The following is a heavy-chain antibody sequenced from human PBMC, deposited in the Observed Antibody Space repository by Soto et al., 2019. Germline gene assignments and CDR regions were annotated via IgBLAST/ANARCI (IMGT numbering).Heavy chain of an antibody. CDR1: GFIFSNYE. V-gene: IGHV3-48*03. CDR3: ARGYCSGGDCYSGGY. D-gene: IGHD2-15*01. J-gene: IGHJ4*02. CDR2: IDYRGSTM. Sequence: HPGGSLRLSCAASGFIFSNYEMNWVRQAPGKGLEWLSYIDYRGSTMYYAPSVKGRFTISRDNAKHSLYLQMNSLRAEDTALYYCARGYCSGGDCYSGGYWGQGTLVTVSS.